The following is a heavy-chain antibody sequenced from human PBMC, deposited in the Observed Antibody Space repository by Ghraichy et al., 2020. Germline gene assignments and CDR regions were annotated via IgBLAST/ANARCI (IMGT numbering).Heavy chain of an antibody. J-gene: IGHJ3*02. D-gene: IGHD4-17*01. CDR1: GFTFRTHA. Sequence: GGSLRLSCVVSGFTFRTHAMSWVRQAPGKGLEWVSSVSGSGGITYHAASVKGRFTISRDNSEDTLYLEMNSLRAEDTAVYYCAREMGDYIFSAFDRGGQGTLVTVSS. CDR3: AREMGDYIFSAFDR. CDR2: VSGSGGIT. V-gene: IGHV3-23*01.